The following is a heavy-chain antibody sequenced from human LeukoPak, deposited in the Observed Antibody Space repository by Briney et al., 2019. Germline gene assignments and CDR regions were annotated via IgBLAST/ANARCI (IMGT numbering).Heavy chain of an antibody. Sequence: GGSLRLSCAASGFTFSSYSMNRVRQAPGKGLEWVSSISSSSSYIYYADSVKGRFTISRDNAKNSLYLQMNSLRAEDTAVYYCARVGTPQTGLFAFDIWGQGTMVTVSS. CDR1: GFTFSSYS. CDR2: ISSSSSYI. CDR3: ARVGTPQTGLFAFDI. J-gene: IGHJ3*02. V-gene: IGHV3-21*01. D-gene: IGHD3-10*01.